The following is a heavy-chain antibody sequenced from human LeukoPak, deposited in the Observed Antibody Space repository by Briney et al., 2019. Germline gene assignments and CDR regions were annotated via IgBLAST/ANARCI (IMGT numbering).Heavy chain of an antibody. Sequence: ASVKVSCKASGYTFASYAMNWVRQAPGQGLEWMGWINTNTGNPTYAQGFTGRFVFSLDTSVSTAYLQISSLKAEDTAVYYCARDLDFWSGYWPPGDYWGQGTLVTVSS. CDR3: ARDLDFWSGYWPPGDY. CDR2: INTNTGNP. V-gene: IGHV7-4-1*02. D-gene: IGHD3-3*01. CDR1: GYTFASYA. J-gene: IGHJ4*02.